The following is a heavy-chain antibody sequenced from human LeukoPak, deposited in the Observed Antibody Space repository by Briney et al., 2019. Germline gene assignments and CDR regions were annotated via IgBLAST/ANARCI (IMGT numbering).Heavy chain of an antibody. V-gene: IGHV1-18*01. D-gene: IGHD2-21*02. CDR3: ARVQIVVVTGSYYHDAFDI. CDR2: ISDSNNKT. Sequence: ASVKVSCKASGYTFTSYGLSWVRQAPGQGLEWMGWISDSNNKTNYAQNLKGRVTMTTDTSTNTAYLELRSLRSDDTAVYYCARVQIVVVTGSYYHDAFDIWGQGTMVTVSS. J-gene: IGHJ3*02. CDR1: GYTFTSYG.